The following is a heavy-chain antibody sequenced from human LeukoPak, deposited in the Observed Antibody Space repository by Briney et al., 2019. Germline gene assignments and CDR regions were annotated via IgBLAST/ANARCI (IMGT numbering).Heavy chain of an antibody. V-gene: IGHV3-33*01. D-gene: IGHD6-19*01. CDR1: GFTFSSYG. Sequence: GGSLRLSCAASGFTFSSYGMHWVRQAPGKGLEWVALIWYDGSNKYYADSVKGRFTISRDNSKNTLYLQMNSLRAEDTAVYYCARDSHSSGWYAIGYCYYGMDVWSQGTTVTVSS. CDR3: ARDSHSSGWYAIGYCYYGMDV. CDR2: IWYDGSNK. J-gene: IGHJ6*02.